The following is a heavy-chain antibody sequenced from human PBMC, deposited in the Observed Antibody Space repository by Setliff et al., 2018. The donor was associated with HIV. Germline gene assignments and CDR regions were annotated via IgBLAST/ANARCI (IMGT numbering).Heavy chain of an antibody. CDR2: IYTRGST. Sequence: PSETLSLTCAVYGGSFSGYYWSFIRQPAGKGLEWIGHIYTRGSTNYNPSLKSRVTISVDTSKNQFSLNLSSVTAADTAVYYCARSAYDSSGLPYWGQGTLVTVSS. D-gene: IGHD3-22*01. CDR1: GGSFSGYY. V-gene: IGHV4-59*10. CDR3: ARSAYDSSGLPY. J-gene: IGHJ4*02.